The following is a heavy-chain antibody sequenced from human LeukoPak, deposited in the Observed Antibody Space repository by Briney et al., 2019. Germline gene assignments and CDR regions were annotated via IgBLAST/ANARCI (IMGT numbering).Heavy chain of an antibody. CDR2: IIPSDGFT. V-gene: IGHV1-46*01. J-gene: IGHJ3*02. Sequence: GASVKVSCKASGYTFSSYYVHWVRQAPGQGLEWMGMIIPSDGFTSYAQKFQGRVTMTRDMSTSTVYMELSSLRSDDTAVYYCARERSSGYNDAFDIWGQGTMVTVSS. CDR3: ARERSSGYNDAFDI. D-gene: IGHD3-22*01. CDR1: GYTFSSYY.